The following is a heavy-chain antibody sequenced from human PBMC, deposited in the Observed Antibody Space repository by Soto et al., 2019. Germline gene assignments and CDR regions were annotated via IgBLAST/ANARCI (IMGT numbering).Heavy chain of an antibody. D-gene: IGHD3-10*01. CDR2: IYYSGST. J-gene: IGHJ4*02. CDR1: GDSISSSSYY. V-gene: IGHV4-39*01. Sequence: QLQLQESGPGLVKPSETLSLTCTVSGDSISSSSYYWGWIRQPPGKGLEWIGSIYYSGSTYYNPSLKSRVTISVDTSKNQVSLKLSSVTAADTAVYYCARQTYYYGSGSYVLWGQGTLVTVSS. CDR3: ARQTYYYGSGSYVL.